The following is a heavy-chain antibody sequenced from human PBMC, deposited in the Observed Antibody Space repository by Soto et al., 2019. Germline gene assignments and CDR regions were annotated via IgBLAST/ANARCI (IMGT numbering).Heavy chain of an antibody. Sequence: GESLKICCKVSGYSFTSYWISWVRQMPGKGLEWMVRIDPSDSYTNYSPSFQGHVTISADKSISTAYLQWSSLKASDTAMYYCARRYDYGGNEVWYYYGMDVWGQGTPVTVSS. V-gene: IGHV5-10-1*01. J-gene: IGHJ6*02. CDR2: IDPSDSYT. CDR3: ARRYDYGGNEVWYYYGMDV. D-gene: IGHD4-17*01. CDR1: GYSFTSYW.